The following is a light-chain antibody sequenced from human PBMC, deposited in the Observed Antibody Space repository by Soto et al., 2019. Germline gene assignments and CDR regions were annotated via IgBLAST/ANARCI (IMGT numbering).Light chain of an antibody. CDR3: QQYGSSIQT. CDR1: QSVGSNY. Sequence: EIVLTQFPGTLSLSPGEIATLYFRASQSVGSNYLAWYQQRPGQPPNLLIFGASHRAPDIPDRFSGSGSGTDFTLTISRLEPEDFAVYYCQQYGSSIQTFGQGTKVDIK. CDR2: GAS. V-gene: IGKV3-20*01. J-gene: IGKJ1*01.